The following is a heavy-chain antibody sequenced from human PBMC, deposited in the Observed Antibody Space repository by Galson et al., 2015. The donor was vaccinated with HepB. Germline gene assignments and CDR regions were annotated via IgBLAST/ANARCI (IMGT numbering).Heavy chain of an antibody. J-gene: IGHJ4*02. Sequence: SLRLSCAASGFIFSDFSMHWVRQAPGKGLEWVAVMSKRGNSIYYADSMKGRFTISRDNSNNTVYLQMHDLRHEDTALYFCVKEHRSCWANLDSWGPGALVIVSS. CDR2: MSKRGNSI. D-gene: IGHD6-19*01. CDR3: VKEHRSCWANLDS. CDR1: GFIFSDFS. V-gene: IGHV3-30*18.